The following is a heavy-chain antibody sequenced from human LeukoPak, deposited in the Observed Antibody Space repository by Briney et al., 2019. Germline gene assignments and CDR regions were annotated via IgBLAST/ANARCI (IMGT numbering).Heavy chain of an antibody. Sequence: SETLSLTCTVSGGSISSGSYYWSWTRQPAGKGLEWIGRIYTSGSTNYNPSLKSRVTISVDTSKNQFSLKLSSVTAADTAVYYCARGPRNNWFDPWGQGTLVTVSS. J-gene: IGHJ5*02. CDR3: ARGPRNNWFDP. CDR1: GGSISSGSYY. D-gene: IGHD1-14*01. CDR2: IYTSGST. V-gene: IGHV4-61*02.